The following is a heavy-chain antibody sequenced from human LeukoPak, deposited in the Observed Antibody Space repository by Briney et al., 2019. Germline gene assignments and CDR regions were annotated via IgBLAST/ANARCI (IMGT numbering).Heavy chain of an antibody. V-gene: IGHV3-9*01. CDR2: ISWNSGSI. CDR3: AKDNRRHYTSGPNPDSLH. Sequence: GGSLRLSCTASGFTFSSYWMHWVRQAPGKGLEWVSGISWNSGSIDYADSVKGRFTISRDNAKNSLYLQMNSLRVEDTAFYYCAKDNRRHYTSGPNPDSLHWGQGALVTVSS. CDR1: GFTFSSYW. D-gene: IGHD6-19*01. J-gene: IGHJ4*02.